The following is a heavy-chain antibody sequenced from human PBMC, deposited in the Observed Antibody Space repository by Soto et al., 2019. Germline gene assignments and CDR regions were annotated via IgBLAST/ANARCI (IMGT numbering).Heavy chain of an antibody. CDR2: ISAYNGNT. V-gene: IGHV1-18*01. J-gene: IGHJ4*02. D-gene: IGHD3-22*01. CDR3: ARDISSGSKVGGRFGY. Sequence: GREWMGWISAYNGNTNYAQKLQGRVTMTTDTSTSTAYMELRSLRSDDTAVNYCARDISSGSKVGGRFGYWGQGTLVTVYS.